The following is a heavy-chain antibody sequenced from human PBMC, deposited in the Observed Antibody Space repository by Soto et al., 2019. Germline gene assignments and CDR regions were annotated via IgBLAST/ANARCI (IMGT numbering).Heavy chain of an antibody. J-gene: IGHJ4*02. V-gene: IGHV1-2*04. CDR2: INPNSGGT. D-gene: IGHD1-7*01. CDR1: GYTFTGYY. Sequence: ASVKVSCKASGYTFTGYYMHWVRQAPGQGLEWMGWINPNSGGTNYAQKFQGWVTMTRDTSISTSLKSRLTISKDTSKSQVVLTMTNMDPVDTATYYCARIQGITGTTSFYFDYWGQGTLVTVSS. CDR3: LTMTNMDPVDTATYYCARIQGITGTTSFYFDY.